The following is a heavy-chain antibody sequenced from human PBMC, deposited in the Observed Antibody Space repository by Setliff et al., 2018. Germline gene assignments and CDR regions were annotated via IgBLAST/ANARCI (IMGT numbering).Heavy chain of an antibody. CDR3: ASDIHNDYDYFDY. V-gene: IGHV3-73*01. J-gene: IGHJ4*02. Sequence: GGSLRLSCAASGFTFSRSAIHWVRQASGKGLEWVGRVRSRINNFATAYDASVKGRFIISRDDPKNTAYLQMNSLKTEDTAVYYCASDIHNDYDYFDYWGQGIQVTVS. CDR2: VRSRINNFAT. D-gene: IGHD4-17*01. CDR1: GFTFSRSA.